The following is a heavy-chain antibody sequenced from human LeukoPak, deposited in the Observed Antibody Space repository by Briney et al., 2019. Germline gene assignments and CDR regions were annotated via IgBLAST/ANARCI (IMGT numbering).Heavy chain of an antibody. V-gene: IGHV3-66*01. CDR3: ARSGRGGLPEGYDY. Sequence: GGSLRLSCAASGFTVSSNYMSWVRQAPGKGLEWVSVIYSGGSTYYADSVKGRFTISRDNSKNTLYLQMNSLRAEDTAVYYCARSGRGGLPEGYDYWGQGTLVTVSS. CDR2: IYSGGST. D-gene: IGHD1-14*01. CDR1: GFTVSSNY. J-gene: IGHJ4*02.